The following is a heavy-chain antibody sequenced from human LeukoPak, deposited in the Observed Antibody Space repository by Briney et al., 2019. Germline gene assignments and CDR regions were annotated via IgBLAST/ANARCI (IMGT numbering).Heavy chain of an antibody. CDR3: AKDMGDCSSTSCSFDY. Sequence: GRSLRLSCAASGFTFDDYAMHWVRQAPGKGLEWVSGINWNSGSIGYADSVKGRFTISRDNAKNSLYLQMNSLRAEGTALYYCAKDMGDCSSTSCSFDYWGQGTLVTVPS. J-gene: IGHJ4*02. D-gene: IGHD2-2*01. CDR2: INWNSGSI. CDR1: GFTFDDYA. V-gene: IGHV3-9*01.